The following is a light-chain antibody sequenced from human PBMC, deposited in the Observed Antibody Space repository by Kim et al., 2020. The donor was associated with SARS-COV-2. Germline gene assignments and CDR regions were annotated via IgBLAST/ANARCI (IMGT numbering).Light chain of an antibody. Sequence: QSALTQPASVSGSPGQSITISCTGTSSDVGSYNYVSWYQQHPGKAPKLMIYDVSNRPSGVSNRFSGSKSGNTASLTISGLQAEDEADYYCSSYTGSSIYVFGTGTKVTVL. CDR2: DVS. CDR3: SSYTGSSIYV. J-gene: IGLJ1*01. V-gene: IGLV2-14*03. CDR1: SSDVGSYNY.